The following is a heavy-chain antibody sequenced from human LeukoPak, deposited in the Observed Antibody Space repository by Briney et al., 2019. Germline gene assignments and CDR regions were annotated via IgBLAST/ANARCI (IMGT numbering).Heavy chain of an antibody. J-gene: IGHJ4*02. D-gene: IGHD1-26*01. V-gene: IGHV3-30*02. CDR3: AKALGACIDY. CDR1: GFTVSSYG. Sequence: PGGSLRLSCAASGFTVSSYGMHWVRQAPGKGLEWVAFIRYDGSNKYYADSVKGRFTISRDNSKNTLYLQMNSLRAEDTAVYYCAKALGACIDYWGQGTLVTVSS. CDR2: IRYDGSNK.